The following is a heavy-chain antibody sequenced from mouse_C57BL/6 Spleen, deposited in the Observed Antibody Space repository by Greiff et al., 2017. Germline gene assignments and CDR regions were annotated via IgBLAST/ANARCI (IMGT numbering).Heavy chain of an antibody. J-gene: IGHJ3*01. CDR1: GFTFSDYG. CDR3: ANIYDYDGAAY. CDR2: ISSGSSTI. Sequence: EVQVVESGGGLVKPGGSLKLSCAASGFTFSDYGMHWVRQAPEKGLEWVAYISSGSSTIYYADTVKGRFTSSRDNAKNTLFLQMTSLRSEDTAMYYCANIYDYDGAAYWGQGTLVTVSA. V-gene: IGHV5-17*01. D-gene: IGHD2-4*01.